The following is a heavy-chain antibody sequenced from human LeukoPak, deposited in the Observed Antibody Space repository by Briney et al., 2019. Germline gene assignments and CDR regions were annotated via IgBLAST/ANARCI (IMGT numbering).Heavy chain of an antibody. Sequence: GGSLRLSCAASGFTFSSYAMSWVRQAPGKGLEWVSAISGSGGSTYYADSVKGRFTISRDNSKNTLYLQMNSLRAEDTAVYYCAKDIFPYSGSYYNFDYWGQGTLVTVSS. V-gene: IGHV3-23*01. J-gene: IGHJ4*02. CDR2: ISGSGGST. CDR3: AKDIFPYSGSYYNFDY. CDR1: GFTFSSYA. D-gene: IGHD1-26*01.